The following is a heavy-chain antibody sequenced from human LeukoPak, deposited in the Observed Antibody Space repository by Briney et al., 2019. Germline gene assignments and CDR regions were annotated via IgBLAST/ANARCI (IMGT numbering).Heavy chain of an antibody. D-gene: IGHD3-22*01. Sequence: SETLSLTCTVSGGSISSGGYYWSWTRQHPGTGLEWIGYIYHSGSTYYNPSLKSRLTISVDTSKNQFSLKLSSVTAADTAIYYCARDSHTSGYYYVDYWGQGTLVTVSS. CDR1: GGSISSGGYY. CDR2: IYHSGST. V-gene: IGHV4-31*03. CDR3: ARDSHTSGYYYVDY. J-gene: IGHJ4*02.